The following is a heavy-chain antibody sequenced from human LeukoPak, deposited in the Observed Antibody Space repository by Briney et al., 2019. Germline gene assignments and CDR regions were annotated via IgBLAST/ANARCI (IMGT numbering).Heavy chain of an antibody. CDR3: ARLARVPKVAGSGFDY. CDR2: IYYSGST. CDR1: GGSISSYH. J-gene: IGHJ4*02. V-gene: IGHV4-59*08. D-gene: IGHD6-19*01. Sequence: KPSETLSLTCTVSGGSISSYHWSWIRQPPGKGLEWIGYIYYSGSTNYNPSLKSRVTISVDTSKNQFSLKLSSVTAADTAVYYCARLARVPKVAGSGFDYWGQGTLVTVSS.